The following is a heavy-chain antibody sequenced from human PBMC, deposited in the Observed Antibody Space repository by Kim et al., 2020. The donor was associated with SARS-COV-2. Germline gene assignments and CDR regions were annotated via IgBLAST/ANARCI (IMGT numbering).Heavy chain of an antibody. CDR3: ARDSGIGAAAQTGGMGV. CDR1: GFTFSSYD. D-gene: IGHD6-13*01. Sequence: GGSLRLSCAASGFTFSSYDMHWVRQATGKGLEWVSAIGTAGDTYYPGSVKGRFTISRENAKNSLYLQMNSLRAGDTAVYYCARDSGIGAAAQTGGMGVWGPGTTVTVSS. CDR2: IGTAGDT. J-gene: IGHJ6*02. V-gene: IGHV3-13*01.